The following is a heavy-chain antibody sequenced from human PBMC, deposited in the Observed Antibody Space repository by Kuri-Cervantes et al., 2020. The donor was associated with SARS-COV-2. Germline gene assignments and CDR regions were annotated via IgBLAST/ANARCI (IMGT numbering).Heavy chain of an antibody. V-gene: IGHV4-61*08. CDR2: IYYSGST. J-gene: IGHJ4*02. CDR3: ARVSYDILTGYYLSPTFDY. CDR1: GFSLTTSGMC. D-gene: IGHD3-9*01. Sequence: SGPTLVKPTQTLTLTCTFSGFSLTTSGMCVAWIRQPPGKGLEWIGYIYYSGSTNYNPSLKSRVTISVDTSKNQFSLKLSSVTAADTAVYYCARVSYDILTGYYLSPTFDYWGQGTLVTVSS.